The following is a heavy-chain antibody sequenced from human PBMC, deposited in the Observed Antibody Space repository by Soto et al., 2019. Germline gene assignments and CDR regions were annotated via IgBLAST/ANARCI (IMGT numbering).Heavy chain of an antibody. CDR1: GGTFSSYA. CDR3: ARVPEDSSGWYCWFDP. J-gene: IGHJ5*02. D-gene: IGHD6-19*01. V-gene: IGHV1-69*13. Sequence: SGKVSCKASGGTFSSYAISWVRQAPGQGLEWMGGIIPIFGTANYAQKFQGRVTITADESTSTAYMELSSLRSEDTAVYYCARVPEDSSGWYCWFDPWGQGTLVTSPQ. CDR2: IIPIFGTA.